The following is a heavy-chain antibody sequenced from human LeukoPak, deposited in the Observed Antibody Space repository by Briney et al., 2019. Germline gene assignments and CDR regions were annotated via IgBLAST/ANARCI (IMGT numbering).Heavy chain of an antibody. V-gene: IGHV6-1*01. CDR3: ARDLYYYDTSDNYPAFDI. CDR2: TNYRSNWYN. CDR1: VDSVSSNSAA. D-gene: IGHD3-22*01. Sequence: SQTLSLTCAISVDSVSSNSAAWNWIRQPPSRGLEWLGRTNYRSNWYNDYALSVKSRITINPDTSKNQFSLQLNSVTPEDTAVYYCARDLYYYDTSDNYPAFDIWGQGTVVTVSS. J-gene: IGHJ3*02.